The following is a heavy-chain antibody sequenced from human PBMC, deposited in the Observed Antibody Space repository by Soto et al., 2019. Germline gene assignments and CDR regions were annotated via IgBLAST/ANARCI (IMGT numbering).Heavy chain of an antibody. Sequence: EVQLVESGGGLVKPGGSLRLSCEASGFTFRSYSMNWVRQAPGKGLEWVSSISTTSSYIYYGDSVKGRFTISRDNAKNSLFLQMNSLRAEDTAIYYRAREVDDYVDYKRDFDIWGQGTTVTVSS. V-gene: IGHV3-21*01. D-gene: IGHD4-17*01. CDR1: GFTFRSYS. J-gene: IGHJ3*02. CDR3: AREVDDYVDYKRDFDI. CDR2: ISTTSSYI.